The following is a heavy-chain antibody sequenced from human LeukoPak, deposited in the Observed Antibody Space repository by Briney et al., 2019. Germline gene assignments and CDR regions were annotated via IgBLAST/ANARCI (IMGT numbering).Heavy chain of an antibody. Sequence: GGSLRLSCAASGFTFSSYEMNWVRQAPGKGLEWVSYISSSGSTIYYADSVKGRFTISRDNAKNSLYLQMNSLRAEDTAVYYCARAVAVAGTEAFDIWGQGTMVTVSS. J-gene: IGHJ3*02. D-gene: IGHD6-19*01. CDR2: ISSSGSTI. CDR1: GFTFSSYE. V-gene: IGHV3-48*03. CDR3: ARAVAVAGTEAFDI.